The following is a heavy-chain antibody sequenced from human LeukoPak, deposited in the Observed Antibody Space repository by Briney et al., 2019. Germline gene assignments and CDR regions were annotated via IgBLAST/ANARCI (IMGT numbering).Heavy chain of an antibody. D-gene: IGHD3-10*01. CDR1: GFTFSSYG. J-gene: IGHJ6*03. CDR3: AKYLYGSGSRSLYYYYYYYMDV. Sequence: GGSLRLSCAASGFTFSSYGMSWVRQAPGKGLEWVSAISGSGGSTYYADSVKGRFTISRDNSKNTLYLQMNSLRAEDTAVYYCAKYLYGSGSRSLYYYYYYYMDVWGKGTTVTISS. V-gene: IGHV3-23*01. CDR2: ISGSGGST.